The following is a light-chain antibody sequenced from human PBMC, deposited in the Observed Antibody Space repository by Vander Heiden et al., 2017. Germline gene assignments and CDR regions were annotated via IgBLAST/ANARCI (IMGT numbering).Light chain of an antibody. J-gene: IGKJ3*01. V-gene: IGKV4-1*01. Sequence: DIVMTQSPDSLAVSLGERATINCKSSQSVLYSSNNKNDLPLYQQKPVQPLNRIIYWESSREYVTDFTLTISSRQAEDVAVYYCQQYDSTRLFTFGHGTKVDIK. CDR3: QQYDSTRLFT. CDR1: QSVLYSSNNKND. CDR2: WES.